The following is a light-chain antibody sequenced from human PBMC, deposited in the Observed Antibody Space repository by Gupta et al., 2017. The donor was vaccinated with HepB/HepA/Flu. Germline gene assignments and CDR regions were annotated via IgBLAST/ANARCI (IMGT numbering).Light chain of an antibody. J-gene: IGLJ2*01. CDR1: SNDVGGYSY. CDR3: TSYTISSTLVL. Sequence: QSALTQPASVSGSPGQSITISCTGSSNDVGGYSYVSWYQQHPGKAPKLIIYDVTDRPSGVSYRFSGSKSGNTASLTIXGXQTEDEXDYYCTSYTISSTLVLFGGGTKLTVL. CDR2: DVT. V-gene: IGLV2-14*03.